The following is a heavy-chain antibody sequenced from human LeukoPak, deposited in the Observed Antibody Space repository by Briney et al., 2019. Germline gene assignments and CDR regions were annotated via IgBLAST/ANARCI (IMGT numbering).Heavy chain of an antibody. Sequence: PSETLSLTCTVSGGSISSGSYYWSWIRQPAGKGLEWIGRIYTSGSTNYNPSLKSRVTISVDTSKNQFSLKLSSVTAADTAVYYCARDVGLRSYNWNSDAFDIWDQGTMVTVSS. CDR2: IYTSGST. V-gene: IGHV4-61*02. CDR1: GGSISSGSYY. D-gene: IGHD1-20*01. J-gene: IGHJ3*02. CDR3: ARDVGLRSYNWNSDAFDI.